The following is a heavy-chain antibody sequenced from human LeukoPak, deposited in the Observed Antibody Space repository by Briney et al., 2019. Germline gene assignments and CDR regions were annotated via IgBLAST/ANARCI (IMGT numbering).Heavy chain of an antibody. CDR3: ARELHEYYYGSGSGY. Sequence: ASVKVSCXASGYTFTSYGISWVRQAPGQGLVWMGWISAYNGNTNYAQKLRGRVTMTTDTSTSTAYMELRSLRSDDTAVYYCARELHEYYYGSGSGYWGQGTLVTVSS. J-gene: IGHJ4*02. CDR1: GYTFTSYG. V-gene: IGHV1-18*01. D-gene: IGHD3-10*01. CDR2: ISAYNGNT.